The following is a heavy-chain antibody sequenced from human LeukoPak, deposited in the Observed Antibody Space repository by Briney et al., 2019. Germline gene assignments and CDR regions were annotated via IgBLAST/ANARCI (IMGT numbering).Heavy chain of an antibody. CDR2: INPNSGGT. V-gene: IGHV1-2*02. CDR3: ARDMSYYDSSGYYYVLAAFDI. D-gene: IGHD3-22*01. Sequence: ASVKVSCKAPGYTFTGYYMHWVRQAPGQGLEWMGWINPNSGGTNYAQKFQGRVTMTRDTSISTAYMELSRLRSDDTAVYYCARDMSYYDSSGYYYVLAAFDIWGQGTMVTVSS. CDR1: GYTFTGYY. J-gene: IGHJ3*02.